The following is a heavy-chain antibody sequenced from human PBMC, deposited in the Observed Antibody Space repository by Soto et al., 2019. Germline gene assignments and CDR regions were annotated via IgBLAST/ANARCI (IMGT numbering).Heavy chain of an antibody. CDR3: ARMGCSSTSGYPIWFDP. D-gene: IGHD2-2*01. CDR2: ISSSSSYI. CDR1: GFTFSSYS. V-gene: IGHV3-21*01. J-gene: IGHJ5*02. Sequence: GGSLRLSCAASGFTFSSYSMNWVRQAPGKGLEWVASISSSSSYIDYADSVRGRCTITRDNAKNSLYLQTSSLRAEDTAVYYCARMGCSSTSGYPIWFDPWGQGTLVTVSS.